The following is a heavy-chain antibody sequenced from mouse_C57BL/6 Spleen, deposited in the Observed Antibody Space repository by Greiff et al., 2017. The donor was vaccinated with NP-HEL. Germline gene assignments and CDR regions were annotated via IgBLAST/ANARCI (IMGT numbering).Heavy chain of an antibody. J-gene: IGHJ1*03. CDR3: AREYYGSSYVGYFEV. CDR2: ISDGGSYT. CDR1: GFTFSSYA. D-gene: IGHD1-1*01. Sequence: EVMLVESGGGLVKPGGSLKLSCAASGFTFSSYAMSWVRQTPEKRLEWVATISDGGSYTYYPDNVKGRFTISRDNAKNNLYLQMSHLKSEDTAMYYCAREYYGSSYVGYFEVWGTGTTVTVSS. V-gene: IGHV5-4*01.